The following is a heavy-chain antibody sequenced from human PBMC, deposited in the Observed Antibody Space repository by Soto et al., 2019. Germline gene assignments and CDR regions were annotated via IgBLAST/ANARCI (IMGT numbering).Heavy chain of an antibody. D-gene: IGHD6-6*01. CDR3: ARGGEGAAHYYHYGMDV. V-gene: IGHV1-2*02. CDR1: GYTFTGYY. CDR2: INPNSGGT. Sequence: ASVKVSCKASGYTFTGYYMHWVRQAPGQGLEWMGWINPNSGGTNYAQKFQGRVTMTRDTSISTAYMELSRLRSDDTAVYYCARGGEGAAHYYHYGMDVRREGTTVNASS. J-gene: IGHJ6*04.